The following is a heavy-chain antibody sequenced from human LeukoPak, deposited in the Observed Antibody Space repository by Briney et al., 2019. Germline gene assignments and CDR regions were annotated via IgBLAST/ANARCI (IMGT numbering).Heavy chain of an antibody. V-gene: IGHV3-23*01. J-gene: IGHJ4*02. CDR1: GFTLSNYA. CDR2: SSGSGDTT. Sequence: GGSLRLSCAASGFTLSNYAMTWVRQAPGKGLEWLSASSGSGDTTYYAASVKGRFTISRDNSQNTLYLEMNSLRAEDTAVYYCARDGYYDFWSGPLDYWGQGTLVTVSS. CDR3: ARDGYYDFWSGPLDY. D-gene: IGHD3-3*01.